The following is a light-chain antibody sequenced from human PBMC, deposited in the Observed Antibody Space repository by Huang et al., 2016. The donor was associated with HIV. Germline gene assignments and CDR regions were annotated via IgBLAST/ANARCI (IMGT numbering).Light chain of an antibody. CDR2: KAC. CDR3: QQYHSYPWT. CDR1: QSISSW. Sequence: DIQMTQSPSTLSASVGDRVTITCRASQSISSWFAWYQQKPGKAPKLLIYKACSLESRVPSRFSGSGSGTDFTLTISSLQPDDFATYYCQQYHSYPWTFGQGTKVEIK. J-gene: IGKJ1*01. V-gene: IGKV1-5*03.